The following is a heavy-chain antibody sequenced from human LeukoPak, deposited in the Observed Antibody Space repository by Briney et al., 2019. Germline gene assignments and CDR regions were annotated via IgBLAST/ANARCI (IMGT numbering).Heavy chain of an antibody. V-gene: IGHV4-59*12. CDR3: ARDNYYDSSGLSYAFDI. CDR2: IYYSGST. CDR1: GGSISSYY. Sequence: SETLSLTCTVSGGSISSYYWSWIRQPPGKGLEWIGYIYYSGSTNYNPSLKSRVTISVDTSKNQFSLKLSSVTAADTAVYYCARDNYYDSSGLSYAFDIWGQGTMVTVSS. D-gene: IGHD3-22*01. J-gene: IGHJ3*02.